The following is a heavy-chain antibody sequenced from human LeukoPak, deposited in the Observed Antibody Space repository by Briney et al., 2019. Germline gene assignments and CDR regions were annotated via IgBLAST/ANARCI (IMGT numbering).Heavy chain of an antibody. J-gene: IGHJ4*02. Sequence: GGSLRLSCAASGFTFSSYGMHWVRQAPGKGLEWVAVIWYDGSNKYYADSVTGRFTISRDNSRNTLYLQMNSLRAEDTAVYYCARGMTTVTDWGQGTLVTVSS. CDR1: GFTFSSYG. CDR2: IWYDGSNK. CDR3: ARGMTTVTD. D-gene: IGHD4-17*01. V-gene: IGHV3-33*01.